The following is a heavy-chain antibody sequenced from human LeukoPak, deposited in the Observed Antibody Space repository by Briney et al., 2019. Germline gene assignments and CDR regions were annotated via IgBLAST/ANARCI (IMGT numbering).Heavy chain of an antibody. J-gene: IGHJ6*03. CDR1: GGTFSSYA. Sequence: SVKVSCKASGGTFSSYAISWVRQAPGQGLEWMGRIIPIFGTANYAQKFQGRVTITTDESTSTAYMELSSLRSEDTAVYYCAREPFMSGPYSYYMDVWGKGTTVTVSS. CDR3: AREPFMSGPYSYYMDV. V-gene: IGHV1-69*05. D-gene: IGHD2-21*01. CDR2: IIPIFGTA.